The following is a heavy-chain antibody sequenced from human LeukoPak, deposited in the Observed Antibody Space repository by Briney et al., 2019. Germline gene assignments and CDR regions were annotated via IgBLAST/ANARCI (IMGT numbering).Heavy chain of an antibody. D-gene: IGHD6-19*01. CDR3: ARDMGDSSGNYYYMDV. V-gene: IGHV3-48*03. CDR2: ISSSGSTI. CDR1: GFTFSSYE. Sequence: GGSLRLSCAASGFTFSSYEMNWVRQAPGKGLEWVSYISSSGSTIYYADSVKGRFTISRDNAKNSLYLQMNSLRAEDTAVYYCARDMGDSSGNYYYMDVWGKGTTVTVSS. J-gene: IGHJ6*03.